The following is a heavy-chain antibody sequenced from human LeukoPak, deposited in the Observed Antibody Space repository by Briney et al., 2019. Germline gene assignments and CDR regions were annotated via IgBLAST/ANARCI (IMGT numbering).Heavy chain of an antibody. V-gene: IGHV3-9*01. Sequence: GGSLRLSCAASGFTFDDYAMHWVRQAPGKGLEWVSGISWNSGSIGYADSVKGRFTISRDNAKNSLYLQMNSLRAEDTAVYYCASLLYYDSSGLGYWGQGTLVTVSS. J-gene: IGHJ4*02. CDR2: ISWNSGSI. CDR3: ASLLYYDSSGLGY. D-gene: IGHD3-22*01. CDR1: GFTFDDYA.